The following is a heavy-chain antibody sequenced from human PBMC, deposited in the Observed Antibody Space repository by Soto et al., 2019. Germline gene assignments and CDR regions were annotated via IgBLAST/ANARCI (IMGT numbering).Heavy chain of an antibody. CDR3: AKETVQTTYSFYGMDV. CDR1: GFSFESYS. J-gene: IGHJ6*02. Sequence: GGSLRLSCGGSGFSFESYSMHWVRQAPGKGLEWVATVSFDSTNKYYIDSVEGRFTLSRDNAKNIVYLQMNSLRHDDTAAYYCAKETVQTTYSFYGMDVWGPGTTVTVSS. CDR2: VSFDSTNK. D-gene: IGHD4-4*01. V-gene: IGHV3-30*02.